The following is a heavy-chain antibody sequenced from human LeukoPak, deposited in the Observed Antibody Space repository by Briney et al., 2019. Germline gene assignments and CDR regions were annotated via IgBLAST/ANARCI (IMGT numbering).Heavy chain of an antibody. V-gene: IGHV4-59*01. J-gene: IGHJ4*02. Sequence: SETLSLTCTVSGGSISSYYWSWIRQPPGKGLEWIGHIYYSGSTNYNPSLKSRVTISVDTSKNQFSLKLSSVTAADTAVYYCARGIADRYDYVWGSYRLYFDCWGQGTLVTVSS. CDR1: GGSISSYY. CDR2: IYYSGST. D-gene: IGHD3-16*02. CDR3: ARGIADRYDYVWGSYRLYFDC.